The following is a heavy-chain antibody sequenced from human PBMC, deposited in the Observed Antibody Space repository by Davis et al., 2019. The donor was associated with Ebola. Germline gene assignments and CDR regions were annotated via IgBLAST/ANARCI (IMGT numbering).Heavy chain of an antibody. J-gene: IGHJ4*02. CDR3: ARQIAYYYDSSGYYSPNYFDY. V-gene: IGHV4-61*05. D-gene: IGHD3-22*01. Sequence: MPSETLSLTCTVSGGSISSSSYYWSWIRQPPGKGLEWIGYIYYSGSTNYSPSLKSRVTISVDTSKNQLSLKLSSVTAADTAVYYCARQIAYYYDSSGYYSPNYFDYWGQGTLVTVSS. CDR2: IYYSGST. CDR1: GGSISSSSYY.